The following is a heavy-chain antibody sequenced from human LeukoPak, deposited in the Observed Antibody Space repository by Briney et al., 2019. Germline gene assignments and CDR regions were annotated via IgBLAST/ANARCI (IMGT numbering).Heavy chain of an antibody. CDR1: GFTPSDVS. J-gene: IGHJ5*02. Sequence: SGGSLRPSPAPSGFTPSDVSTSCVRQAPGKGLEWVSSISSSSSYIYYADSVKGRFTISRDNARNSLYLQMNSLRAEDTAVYYCVRGFDTWGKGTLVTVSS. CDR2: ISSSSSYI. V-gene: IGHV3-21*01. CDR3: VRGFDT.